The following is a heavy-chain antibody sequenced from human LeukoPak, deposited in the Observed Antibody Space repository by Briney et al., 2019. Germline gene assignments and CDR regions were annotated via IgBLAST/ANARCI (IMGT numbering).Heavy chain of an antibody. D-gene: IGHD2-15*01. Sequence: SQTLSLTCTVSGGSISSGSYYWSWIRQPAGKGLEWIGRIYTSGSTNYNPSLKSRVTISVDTSKNQFSLKLSSVTAADTAVYYCARGGSWGYYYYYYMDVWGKGTTVTISS. CDR1: GGSISSGSYY. CDR2: IYTSGST. CDR3: ARGGSWGYYYYYYMDV. V-gene: IGHV4-61*02. J-gene: IGHJ6*03.